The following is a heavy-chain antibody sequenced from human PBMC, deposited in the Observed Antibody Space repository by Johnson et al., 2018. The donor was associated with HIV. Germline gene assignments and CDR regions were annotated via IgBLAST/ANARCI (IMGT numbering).Heavy chain of an antibody. D-gene: IGHD3-16*01. CDR1: GFTVSSDY. V-gene: IGHV3-74*02. J-gene: IGHJ3*02. CDR2: INSDGSST. Sequence: MLLVESGGGLVQPGGSLRLSCAASGFTVSSDYMTWVRQAPGKGLEWVSRINSDGSSTSYADSVKGRFTISRDNSKNTLYLQMTSLRAEDTAVYYCAKPRYYDNAFEMWGQGTMVTVSS. CDR3: AKPRYYDNAFEM.